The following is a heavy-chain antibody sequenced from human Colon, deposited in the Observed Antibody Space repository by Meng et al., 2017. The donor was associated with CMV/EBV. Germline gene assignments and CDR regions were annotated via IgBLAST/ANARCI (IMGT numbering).Heavy chain of an antibody. CDR1: SFSCYY. CDR3: ARERIVVVPAAIPDWYFDL. Sequence: SFSCYYGSWIRQPPGKGLEWIGEINHSGRTNYNPSLKSRVTISADTSKNQFSLKLNSVTAADTAVYYCARERIVVVPAAIPDWYFDLWGHGTLVTVSS. D-gene: IGHD2-2*01. V-gene: IGHV4-34*01. CDR2: INHSGRT. J-gene: IGHJ2*01.